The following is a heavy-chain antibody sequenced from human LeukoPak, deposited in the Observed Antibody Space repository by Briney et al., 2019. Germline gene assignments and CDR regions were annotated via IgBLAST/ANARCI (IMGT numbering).Heavy chain of an antibody. CDR1: GGSISSYY. Sequence: ASETLSLTCTVSGGSISSYYWSWIRQPPGKGLEWIGYIYYSGSTNYNPSLKSRVTISVDTSKNQFSLKLSSVTAADTAVYYCARITSGWYLYYFDYWGQGTLVTVSS. J-gene: IGHJ4*02. CDR2: IYYSGST. V-gene: IGHV4-59*01. CDR3: ARITSGWYLYYFDY. D-gene: IGHD6-19*01.